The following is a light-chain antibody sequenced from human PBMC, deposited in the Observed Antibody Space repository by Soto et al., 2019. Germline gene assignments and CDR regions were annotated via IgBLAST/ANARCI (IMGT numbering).Light chain of an antibody. CDR3: QHSYSNILS. Sequence: DIQLTQSPSSLSASVGDRVTISCRASQNIYTYVTWYQLKPGEAQKLLIFASSTLQSGVPSRFSGSGSGADFSLTISSLQPEDFATDYGQHSYSNILSFGGGPRVEL. CDR1: QNIYTY. V-gene: IGKV1-39*01. J-gene: IGKJ4*01. CDR2: ASS.